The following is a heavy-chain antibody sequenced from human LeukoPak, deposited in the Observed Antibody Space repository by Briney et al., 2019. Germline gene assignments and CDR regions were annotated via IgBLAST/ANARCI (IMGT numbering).Heavy chain of an antibody. V-gene: IGHV4-39*01. CDR2: IYYSGST. D-gene: IGHD3-10*01. CDR3: ARAFGELLYPFDY. J-gene: IGHJ4*02. CDR1: GGSISSSSYY. Sequence: PSETLSLTCTVSGGSISSSSYYWGWIRQPPGKGLEWIGSIYYSGSTYYNPSLKSRVTISVDTSKNQFSLKLSSVTAADTAVHYCARAFGELLYPFDYWGQGTLVTVSS.